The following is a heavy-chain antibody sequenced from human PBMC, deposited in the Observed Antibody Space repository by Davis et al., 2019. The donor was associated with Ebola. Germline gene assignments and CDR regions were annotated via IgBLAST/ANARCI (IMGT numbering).Heavy chain of an antibody. CDR2: VYHIGTT. CDR3: TTNTSSTPWFDP. J-gene: IGHJ5*02. CDR1: GASISRSDHY. Sequence: PSETLSLTCTVSGASISRSDHYWAWVRQPPGKGLEWIATVYHIGTTYYNPSLKSRVTMSVDTSNNQFSLNLNSVTAAATAFYFCTTNTSSTPWFDPWGQGTLVTVSS. V-gene: IGHV4-39*07.